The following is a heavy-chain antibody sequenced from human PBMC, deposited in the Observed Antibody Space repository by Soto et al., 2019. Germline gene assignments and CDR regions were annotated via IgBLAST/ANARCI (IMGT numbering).Heavy chain of an antibody. CDR1: GGTFSTYA. V-gene: IGHV1-69*13. J-gene: IGHJ6*02. CDR3: ARSQGGSSSLDIYYYYYYGMDV. Sequence: SVKVSCKAPGGTFSTYAISWVRQAPGQGLEWMGGVIPIFGTPKYAQKFQGRVTITADESTSTGYMELRSLRSEDTAVYYCARSQGGSSSLDIYYYYYYGMDVWGQGTPVTVSS. D-gene: IGHD2-15*01. CDR2: VIPIFGTP.